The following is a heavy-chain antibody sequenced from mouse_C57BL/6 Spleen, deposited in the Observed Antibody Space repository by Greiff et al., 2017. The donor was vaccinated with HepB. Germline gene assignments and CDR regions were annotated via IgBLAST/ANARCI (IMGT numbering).Heavy chain of an antibody. CDR1: GFTFSSYA. D-gene: IGHD2-2*01. J-gene: IGHJ3*01. CDR3: ARSYGYDLAWFAY. V-gene: IGHV5-4*03. CDR2: ISDGGSYT. Sequence: EVKLVESGGGLVKPGGSLKLSCAASGFTFSSYAMSWVRQTPEKRLEWVATISDGGSYTYYPDNVKGRFTISRDNAKNNLYLQMSHLKSEDTAMYYCARSYGYDLAWFAYWGQGTLVTVSA.